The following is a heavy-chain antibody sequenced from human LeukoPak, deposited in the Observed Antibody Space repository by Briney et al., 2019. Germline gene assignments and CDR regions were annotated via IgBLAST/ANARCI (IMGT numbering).Heavy chain of an antibody. CDR3: ARSKGIAAAGHSNFYFDY. J-gene: IGHJ4*02. Sequence: SETLSLTCTVSGGSINNYYWSWIRQPPGKGLEWIGHTYYSGSTNYNPSLKSRVAISVDTSKNQFSLRLSSVTAADTALYYCARSKGIAAAGHSNFYFDYWGQGTLVTVSS. CDR1: GGSINNYY. D-gene: IGHD6-13*01. CDR2: TYYSGST. V-gene: IGHV4-59*08.